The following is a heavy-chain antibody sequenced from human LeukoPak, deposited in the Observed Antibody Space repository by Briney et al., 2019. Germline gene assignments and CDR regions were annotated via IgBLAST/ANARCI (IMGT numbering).Heavy chain of an antibody. CDR3: ARGTSRTYGSGSYGTPDAFDI. CDR1: GYTFTGYY. CDR2: INPNSGGT. D-gene: IGHD3-10*01. V-gene: IGHV1-2*02. Sequence: ASVKVSCKASGYTFTGYYMHWVRQAPGQGLEWMGWINPNSGGTNYAQKFQGRVTMTRDTSISTAYMELSRQRSDDTAVYYCARGTSRTYGSGSYGTPDAFDIWGQGTMVTVSS. J-gene: IGHJ3*02.